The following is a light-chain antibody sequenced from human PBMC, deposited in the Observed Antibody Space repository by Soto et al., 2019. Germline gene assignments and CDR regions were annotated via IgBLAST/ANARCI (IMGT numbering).Light chain of an antibody. J-gene: IGKJ4*01. V-gene: IGKV1-5*03. CDR3: LQQSDFPLT. Sequence: DIQMTQSPSTLSASVVDRVTITCRASQSISSWLAWYQQKPGKAPKLLIYKTSILENGVPSRFSGSGSGTEFTLTINSLQPEDFATYYCLQQSDFPLTFGGGTKVDIK. CDR1: QSISSW. CDR2: KTS.